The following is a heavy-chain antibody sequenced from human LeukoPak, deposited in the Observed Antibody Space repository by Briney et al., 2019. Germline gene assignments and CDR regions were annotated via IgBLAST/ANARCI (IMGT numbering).Heavy chain of an antibody. CDR1: GFTFSSYG. D-gene: IGHD5-12*01. CDR2: ILYDGSKK. Sequence: GGSLRLSCAASGFTFSSYGMHWVRQAPGKGLEWVAVILYDGSKKYYADSVQGRFIISRDNSKNMLYLQMNSLRTEDTAVYYCTSNSGYEKGFWGQGNLVTVSS. CDR3: TSNSGYEKGF. V-gene: IGHV3-30*19. J-gene: IGHJ4*02.